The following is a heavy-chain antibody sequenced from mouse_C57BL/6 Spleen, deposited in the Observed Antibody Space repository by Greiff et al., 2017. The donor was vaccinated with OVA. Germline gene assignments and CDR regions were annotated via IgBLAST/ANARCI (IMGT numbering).Heavy chain of an antibody. D-gene: IGHD1-1*01. CDR1: GYTFTSYW. CDR3: ARWFITTVVERGYFDY. V-gene: IGHV1-59*01. CDR2: IDPSDSYT. Sequence: QVQLQQPGAELVRPGTSVKLSCKASGYTFTSYWMHWVQQRPGQGLEWIGVIDPSDSYTNYTHKFKGKATLTVDTSSSTDDMQLSSLTSEDSAVYYCARWFITTVVERGYFDYWGQGTTLTVSS. J-gene: IGHJ2*01.